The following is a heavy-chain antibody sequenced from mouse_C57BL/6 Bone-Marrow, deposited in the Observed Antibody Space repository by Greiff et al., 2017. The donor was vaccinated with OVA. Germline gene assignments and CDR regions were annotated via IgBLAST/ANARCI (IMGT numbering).Heavy chain of an antibody. V-gene: IGHV1-81*01. Sequence: VQLQESGAELARPGASVKLSCKASGYTFTSYGISWVKQRTGQGLEWIGEIYPRSGNTYYNEKFKGKATLTADKSSSTAYMELRSLTSEDSAVYFCASGAVVAKNAMDYWGQGTSVTVSS. CDR1: GYTFTSYG. J-gene: IGHJ4*01. D-gene: IGHD1-1*01. CDR3: ASGAVVAKNAMDY. CDR2: IYPRSGNT.